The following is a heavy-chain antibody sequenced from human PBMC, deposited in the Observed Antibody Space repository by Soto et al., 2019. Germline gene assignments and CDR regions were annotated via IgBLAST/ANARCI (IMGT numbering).Heavy chain of an antibody. CDR3: ARVGWFGDLLRFGMDV. V-gene: IGHV4-31*03. J-gene: IGHJ6*02. Sequence: QVQLQESGPGLVKPSQTLSLTCTVSGGSISSGGYYWSWIRQHPGKGLEWIGYIYYSGSTYYNPSFKSRVTISVDTSKNQFSLKLSSVTAADTAVYYCARVGWFGDLLRFGMDVWGQGTTVTVSS. D-gene: IGHD3-10*01. CDR2: IYYSGST. CDR1: GGSISSGGYY.